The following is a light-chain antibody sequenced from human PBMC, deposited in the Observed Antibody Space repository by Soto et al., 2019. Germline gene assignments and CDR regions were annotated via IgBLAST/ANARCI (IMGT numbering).Light chain of an antibody. V-gene: IGLV2-14*01. J-gene: IGLJ2*01. CDR3: SSYTTSSTRV. CDR2: EVS. CDR1: SSDVGGYHS. Sequence: QSALTQPASVSGSPGQSITLSCTGTSSDVGGYHSVSWYQQHPGIAPKLMIYEVSNRPSGVSNRFSGSKSGNTASLTISGLQAEDEADYYCSSYTTSSTRVFGGGTQLTVL.